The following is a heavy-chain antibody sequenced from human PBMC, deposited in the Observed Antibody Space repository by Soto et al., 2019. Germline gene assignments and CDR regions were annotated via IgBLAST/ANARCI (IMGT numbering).Heavy chain of an antibody. V-gene: IGHV1-69*08. D-gene: IGHD3-10*01. CDR1: GGTFSPYT. J-gene: IGHJ4*02. Sequence: QVQLVQSGGEGKKPGSSVKVSCKASGGTFSPYTINWVRQAPGQGLEWMGRIIPFHGVTNYAQKFQARVTITADKSTSTAYMELSGLRFEDTAMYYCTRDWEITVSTWSFGGFWGRGTLVTVSS. CDR3: TRDWEITVSTWSFGGF. CDR2: IIPFHGVT.